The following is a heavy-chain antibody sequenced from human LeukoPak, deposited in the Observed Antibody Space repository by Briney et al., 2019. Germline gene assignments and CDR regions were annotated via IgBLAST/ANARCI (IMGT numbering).Heavy chain of an antibody. CDR1: GYTFTSYD. V-gene: IGHV1-8*01. CDR3: ARDHLSTVVIDRNGVEAFDI. CDR2: MNPNSGNT. D-gene: IGHD4-23*01. J-gene: IGHJ3*02. Sequence: GASVKVSCKASGYTFTSYDINWVRQATGQGLEWMGWMNPNSGNTGYAQKFQGRVTMTRNTSISTAYMELSSLRFEDTAVYHCARDHLSTVVIDRNGVEAFDIWGQGTMVTVSS.